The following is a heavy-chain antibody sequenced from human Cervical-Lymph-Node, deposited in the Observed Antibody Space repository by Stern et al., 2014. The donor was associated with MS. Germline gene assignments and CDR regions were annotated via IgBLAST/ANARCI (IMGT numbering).Heavy chain of an antibody. CDR1: GYTFIDYY. CDR3: AMGISPGTVGPGDALDI. D-gene: IGHD1-1*01. J-gene: IGHJ3*02. V-gene: IGHV1-2*02. Sequence: QMQLVQSGAEVKKPGASVKVSCKASGYTFIDYYMHWVRQAPGQGLEWMGWINPESGDTKNAQKLQGRVTMTRDTSTSTAYMEMTRLTSDDTAVYYCAMGISPGTVGPGDALDIWGQGTVVTVSS. CDR2: INPESGDT.